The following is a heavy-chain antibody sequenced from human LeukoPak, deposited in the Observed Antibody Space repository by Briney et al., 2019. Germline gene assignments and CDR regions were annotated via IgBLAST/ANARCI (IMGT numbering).Heavy chain of an antibody. CDR3: FFPGVTGKVY. J-gene: IGHJ4*02. CDR2: ISYDGSNQ. V-gene: IGHV3-30-3*01. D-gene: IGHD1-20*01. Sequence: PGGSLRLSCAASGFTFSNYAMHWVRQAPGKGLEWVAVISYDGSNQYYADSVKGRFTISRDNAKNTLFLQMDSLRAEDTAVHYCFFPGVTGKVYWGQGTLVSVSS. CDR1: GFTFSNYA.